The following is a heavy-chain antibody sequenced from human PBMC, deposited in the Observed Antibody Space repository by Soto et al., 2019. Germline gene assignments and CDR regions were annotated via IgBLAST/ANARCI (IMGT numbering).Heavy chain of an antibody. Sequence: QVQLVQSGAEVKKPGASVKVSCRASGYTFSNYGISWVRQAPGQGLEWMGWVSGDNDNINYAQKFQGRVTMTTDTSTSTAYMELRSLXXXXTAVYYCARTDTMDVWGQGTPVTVSS. J-gene: IGHJ6*02. CDR3: ARTDTMDV. CDR1: GYTFSNYG. CDR2: VSGDNDNI. V-gene: IGHV1-18*01.